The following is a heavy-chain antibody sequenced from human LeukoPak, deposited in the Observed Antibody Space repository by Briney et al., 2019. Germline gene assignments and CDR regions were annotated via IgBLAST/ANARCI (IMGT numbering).Heavy chain of an antibody. CDR2: INPNSGGT. V-gene: IGHV1-2*04. D-gene: IGHD6-19*01. Sequence: ASVKVSCKASGYTFTCYYMHWVRQAPGQGLEWMGWINPNSGGTNYAQKFQGWVTMTRDTSISTAYMELSRLRSDDTAVYYCAREDSSGCTFDYWGQGTLVTVSS. CDR3: AREDSSGCTFDY. J-gene: IGHJ4*02. CDR1: GYTFTCYY.